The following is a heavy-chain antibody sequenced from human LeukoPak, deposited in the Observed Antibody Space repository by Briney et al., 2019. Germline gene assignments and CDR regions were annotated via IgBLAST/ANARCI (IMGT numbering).Heavy chain of an antibody. CDR1: GYTFTGYY. J-gene: IGHJ4*02. V-gene: IGHV1-2*04. CDR3: ARARYYDSSGYTSPFDY. D-gene: IGHD3-22*01. CDR2: INPNSGGT. Sequence: GASVKVSCKAFGYTFTGYYMHWVRQAPGQGLEWMGWINPNSGGTNYAQKFQGWVTMTRDTSISTAYMELSRLRSDDTAVYYCARARYYDSSGYTSPFDYWGQGTLVTVSS.